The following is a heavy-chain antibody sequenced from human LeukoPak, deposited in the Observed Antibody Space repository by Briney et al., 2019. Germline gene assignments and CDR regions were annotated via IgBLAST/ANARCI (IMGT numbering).Heavy chain of an antibody. CDR3: ARELFGYNDYGQGAY. D-gene: IGHD5-12*01. CDR2: IYQSGST. Sequence: SETLSLTCTVSGYSISGSYYWGWIRQPPGKGLEWIGNIYQSGSTYYNPSLKSRVTISVDTSKNQLSLRLSSVTAADTAVYYCARELFGYNDYGQGAYWGQGTLVTVSS. V-gene: IGHV4-38-2*02. J-gene: IGHJ4*02. CDR1: GYSISGSYY.